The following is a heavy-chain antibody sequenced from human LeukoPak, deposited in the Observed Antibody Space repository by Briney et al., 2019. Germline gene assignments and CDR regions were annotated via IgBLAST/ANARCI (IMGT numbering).Heavy chain of an antibody. D-gene: IGHD3-16*01. CDR2: ISGSGGST. CDR3: AKGSNFWGVYFDY. Sequence: GGSLRLSCAASGFTFSSYAMRWVRQAPGKGLEWVSAISGSGGSTYYADSVKGRFTISRDNSKNTLYLQMNSLRAEDTAVYYCAKGSNFWGVYFDYWGQGTLVTVSS. J-gene: IGHJ4*02. CDR1: GFTFSSYA. V-gene: IGHV3-23*01.